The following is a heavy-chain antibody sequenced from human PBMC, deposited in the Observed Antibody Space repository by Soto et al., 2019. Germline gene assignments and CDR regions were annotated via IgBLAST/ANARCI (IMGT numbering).Heavy chain of an antibody. CDR2: IYSGGST. J-gene: IGHJ4*02. CDR1: GFTVSSNY. V-gene: IGHV3-66*01. CDR3: AREGIRYYFDY. Sequence: EVQLVESGGGLVQPGGSLRLSCAASGFTVSSNYMSWVRQAPGKGLEWVSVIYSGGSTYYADSVKGRFTISRDNSKNTLYLQLNSLRAEATAVYYWAREGIRYYFDYWGQGTLVTVSS.